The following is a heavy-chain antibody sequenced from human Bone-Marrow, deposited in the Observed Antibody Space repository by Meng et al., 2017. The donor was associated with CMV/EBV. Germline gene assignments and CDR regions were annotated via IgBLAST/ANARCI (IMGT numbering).Heavy chain of an antibody. CDR3: ARALYSGSYYLPIDAFDI. V-gene: IGHV3-30*04. CDR1: TFTFSSYA. D-gene: IGHD1-26*01. CDR2: ISYDGSNK. Sequence: GGSLRLSCAASTFTFSSYAMHWVRQAPGKGLEWVAVISYDGSNKYYADSVKGRFTISRDNSKNTLYLQMNSLRAADTAVYYCARALYSGSYYLPIDAFDIWGQGTMVTVSS. J-gene: IGHJ3*02.